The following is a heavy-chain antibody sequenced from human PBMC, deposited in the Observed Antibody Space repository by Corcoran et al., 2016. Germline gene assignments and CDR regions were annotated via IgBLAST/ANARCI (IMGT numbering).Heavy chain of an antibody. CDR3: ARGTRIGGFDS. J-gene: IGHJ4*02. CDR1: GGSFSGYY. V-gene: IGHV4-34*01. Sequence: QVQLQQWGAGLLKPSETLSLTCAVYGGSFSGYYWSWIRQPPGKGLEWTGERNHSGSTNYNPSLKSRVTISLDTSKDQFPRNLRSATAADRAMYYCARGTRIGGFDSWGQGTLVTVSS. CDR2: RNHSGST. D-gene: IGHD3-10*01.